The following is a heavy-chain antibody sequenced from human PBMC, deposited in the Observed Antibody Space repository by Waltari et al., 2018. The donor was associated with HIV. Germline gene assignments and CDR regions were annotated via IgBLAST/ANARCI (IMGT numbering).Heavy chain of an antibody. J-gene: IGHJ4*02. D-gene: IGHD4-17*01. CDR1: GYPFSDKD. CDR3: ARQGAGDYGDYLFDY. CDR2: MNPKTGNT. V-gene: IGHV1-8*01. Sequence: QVQLVQSGTEVKEPGASLKVSCKASGYPFSDKDINWVRQAPGQGLGWMGWMNPKTGNTGFAQTLQGRVILTRDASMNTAYMELNNLTSGDTAVYYCARQGAGDYGDYLFDYWGQGTLLTVSS.